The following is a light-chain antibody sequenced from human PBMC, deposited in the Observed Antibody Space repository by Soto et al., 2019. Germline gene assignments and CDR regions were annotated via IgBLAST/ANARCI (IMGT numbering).Light chain of an antibody. J-gene: IGLJ1*01. Sequence: QSALTQPASVSGSPGQSITISCTGTSSDVGGYNYVSWYQQHPGKAPKLMIYEVSNRPSGVSNRFSGSKSGNTASLTISGLQAEDEADYYCSSYTSFYVFGTGTQLTVL. V-gene: IGLV2-14*01. CDR1: SSDVGGYNY. CDR3: SSYTSFYV. CDR2: EVS.